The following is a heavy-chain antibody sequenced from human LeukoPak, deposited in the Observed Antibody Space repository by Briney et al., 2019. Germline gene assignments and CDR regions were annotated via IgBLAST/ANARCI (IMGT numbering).Heavy chain of an antibody. CDR1: GYTFTGYY. Sequence: ASVKVSCKASGYTFTGYYIHWARQAPGQGLEWMGWINPNSGDTNYAQKFQGRVTMTRDTSISTAYMELSRLRSDDTAVYYCAREDFWSGYIDYWGQGTLVTVSS. CDR3: AREDFWSGYIDY. CDR2: INPNSGDT. V-gene: IGHV1-2*02. D-gene: IGHD3-3*01. J-gene: IGHJ4*02.